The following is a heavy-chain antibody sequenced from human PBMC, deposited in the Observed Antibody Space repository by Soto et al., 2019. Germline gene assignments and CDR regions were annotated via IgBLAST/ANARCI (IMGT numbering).Heavy chain of an antibody. J-gene: IGHJ4*02. V-gene: IGHV3-30*03. CDR1: GFTFSSYG. CDR2: ISYDGSNK. CDR3: ASGPTLDY. Sequence: QVQLVESGGGVVQPGRSLRLSCAASGFTFSSYGMHWVRQAPGKGLEWVAVISYDGSNKYYADSVKGRFTISRDNSKNTLYLQMNSLRAEDTAVSYCASGPTLDYWGQGTLVTVSS.